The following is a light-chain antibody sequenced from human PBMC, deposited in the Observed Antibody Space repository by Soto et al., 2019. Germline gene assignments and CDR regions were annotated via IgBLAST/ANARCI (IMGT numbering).Light chain of an antibody. CDR1: SSNIGSNY. CDR2: RNN. CDR3: AAWDDSLSGVV. Sequence: QSVLTQPPSASGTPGQRVTISCSGSSSNIGSNYVYWYQQVPGTAPKLLIYRNNQRPSGVPDRFSGSKSGTSDSLAISGLRSEDEADYYCAAWDDSLSGVVFGGGTKVTVL. V-gene: IGLV1-47*01. J-gene: IGLJ2*01.